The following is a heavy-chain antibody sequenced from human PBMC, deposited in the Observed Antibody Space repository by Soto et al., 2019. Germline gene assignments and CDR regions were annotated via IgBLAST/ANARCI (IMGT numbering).Heavy chain of an antibody. D-gene: IGHD6-19*01. CDR2: ISSSSSYI. CDR3: ARGTIAVPATSAY. V-gene: IGHV3-21*01. J-gene: IGHJ4*02. CDR1: IDTSGSHS. Sequence: GSRELSSAADIDTSGSHSMNKVCQAPGKGLEWVSSISSSSSYIYYADSVKGRFTISRDNAKNSLYLQLHSLRAEDTAVSYCARGTIAVPATSAYWGQGTLVAVSS.